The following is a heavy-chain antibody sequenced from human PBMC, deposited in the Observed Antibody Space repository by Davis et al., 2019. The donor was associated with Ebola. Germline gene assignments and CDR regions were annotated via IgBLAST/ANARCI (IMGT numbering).Heavy chain of an antibody. Sequence: MPSETLSLTCTVSGGSISSYYWSWIRQPPGKGLEWIGYIYYSGSTNYNPSLKSRVTISVDTSKNQFSLKLSSVTAADTAVYYCARDSDSSSWYLGYYGMDVWGQGTTVTVSS. CDR2: IYYSGST. V-gene: IGHV4-59*01. D-gene: IGHD6-13*01. J-gene: IGHJ6*02. CDR1: GGSISSYY. CDR3: ARDSDSSSWYLGYYGMDV.